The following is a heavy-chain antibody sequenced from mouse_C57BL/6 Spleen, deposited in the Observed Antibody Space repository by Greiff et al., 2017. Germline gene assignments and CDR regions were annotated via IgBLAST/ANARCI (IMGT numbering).Heavy chain of an antibody. V-gene: IGHV14-4*01. J-gene: IGHJ4*01. CDR3: TTSPAQATYAMDY. CDR2: IDPENGDT. D-gene: IGHD3-2*02. CDR1: GFNIKDDY. Sequence: VQLQQSGAELVRPGASVKLSCTASGFNIKDDYMHWVKQRPEQGLEWIGWIDPENGDTEYASKFQGKATITADTSSNTAYLQLSSLTSEDTAVYYCTTSPAQATYAMDYWGQGTSVTVSS.